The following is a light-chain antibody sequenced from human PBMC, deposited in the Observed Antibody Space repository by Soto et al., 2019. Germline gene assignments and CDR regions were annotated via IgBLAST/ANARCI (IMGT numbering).Light chain of an antibody. CDR2: DVT. J-gene: IGLJ3*02. Sequence: QSVLTQPASVSGSPGQSITISCTGTSSDVGGYNYVSWYQQHPGKAPKLLIYDVTNRPSVVSNRFSGSKSGNTAALPISGLQAEDEADYYCNSYTSSSNLVFGGGTKLTVL. V-gene: IGLV2-14*01. CDR3: NSYTSSSNLV. CDR1: SSDVGGYNY.